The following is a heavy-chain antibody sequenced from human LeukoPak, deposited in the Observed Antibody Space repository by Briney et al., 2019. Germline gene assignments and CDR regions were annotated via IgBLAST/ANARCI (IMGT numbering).Heavy chain of an antibody. CDR3: ARGRISYYYYYYMDV. CDR2: INHSGST. CDR1: GGSFSGYY. Sequence: SSETLSLTCAVYGGSFSGYYWSWIRQPPGKGLEWIGEINHSGSTNYNPSLKSRVTISVDTSKNQFSLKLSSVTAADTAVYYCARGRISYYYYYYMDVWGKGTTVTVSS. D-gene: IGHD3-10*01. V-gene: IGHV4-34*01. J-gene: IGHJ6*03.